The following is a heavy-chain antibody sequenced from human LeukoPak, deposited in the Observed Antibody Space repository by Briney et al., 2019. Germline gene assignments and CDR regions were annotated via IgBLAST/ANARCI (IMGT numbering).Heavy chain of an antibody. J-gene: IGHJ3*02. CDR3: ARDSSSWYGGIDI. V-gene: IGHV4-59*01. CDR2: IYYSGST. Sequence: SETLSLTCTVSGGSISSYYWSWIRQPPGKGLEWIGYIYYSGSTNYNPSLKSRVTISVDTSKNQFSLKLSSVTAADTAVYYCARDSSSWYGGIDIWGQGTMVTVSS. CDR1: GGSISSYY. D-gene: IGHD6-13*01.